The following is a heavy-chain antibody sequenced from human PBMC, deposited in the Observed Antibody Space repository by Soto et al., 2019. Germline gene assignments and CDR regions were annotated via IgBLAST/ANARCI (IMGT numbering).Heavy chain of an antibody. J-gene: IGHJ4*02. CDR1: GFTFTSSA. Sequence: SVKVSCKASGFTFTSSAVQWVRQARGQRLEWIGWIVVGSGNTNYAQKFQERVTITRGMSTSTAYMELSSLRSEDTAVYYCAAAPDGGTSVDYWGQGTLVTVSS. CDR3: AAAPDGGTSVDY. CDR2: IVVGSGNT. D-gene: IGHD2-15*01. V-gene: IGHV1-58*01.